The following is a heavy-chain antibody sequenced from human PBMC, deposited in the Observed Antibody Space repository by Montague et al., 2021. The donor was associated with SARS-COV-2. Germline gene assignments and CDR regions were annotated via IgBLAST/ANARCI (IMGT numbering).Heavy chain of an antibody. CDR2: TNYSAST. J-gene: IGHJ4*02. CDR3: ASYRRGYSYDLSFDY. V-gene: IGHV4-39*01. CDR1: GGSISTSRYY. D-gene: IGHD5-18*01. Sequence: SETLSLTCTVSGGSISTSRYYWGWMRQPPGKGLEWIGHTNYSASTYYTPSLKSRVTISVDTSKNQFSLKLSSVTAADTAVYYCASYRRGYSYDLSFDYWGQGTLVTVSS.